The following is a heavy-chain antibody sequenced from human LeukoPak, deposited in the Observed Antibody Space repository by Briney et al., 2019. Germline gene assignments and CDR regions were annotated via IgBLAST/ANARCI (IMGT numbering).Heavy chain of an antibody. V-gene: IGHV3-64*04. CDR2: ITNNGGST. CDR3: ARSIPTYSSSWYYFDY. J-gene: IGHJ4*02. D-gene: IGHD6-13*01. Sequence: GGSLRLSCSVSGFTFSDYAMHWVRQAPGKGLEYVSAITNNGGSTYCADSAKGRFSVSRDDSKNTLYLQMNSLRAEDTAVYYCARSIPTYSSSWYYFDYWGQGTLVTVSS. CDR1: GFTFSDYA.